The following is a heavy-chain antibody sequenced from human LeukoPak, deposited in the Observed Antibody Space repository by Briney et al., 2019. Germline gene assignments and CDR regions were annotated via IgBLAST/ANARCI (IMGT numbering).Heavy chain of an antibody. Sequence: GASVKVSCKVSGYSLTDLSLHWVRQAPGKGLEWMGGSDPEDGEAIYAQKFQGRVSMTEDTSKDTGYMELSTLTSEDTAVYYCAKSHGDYGLLDYWGQGTLVTVSS. D-gene: IGHD4-17*01. J-gene: IGHJ4*02. CDR1: GYSLTDLS. CDR3: AKSHGDYGLLDY. V-gene: IGHV1-24*01. CDR2: SDPEDGEA.